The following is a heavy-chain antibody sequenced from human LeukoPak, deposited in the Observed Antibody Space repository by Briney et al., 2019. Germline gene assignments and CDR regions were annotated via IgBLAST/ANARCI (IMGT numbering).Heavy chain of an antibody. CDR2: LYSGGST. D-gene: IGHD3-10*01. CDR3: ARDYGLDY. J-gene: IGHJ4*02. Sequence: PGGSLRLSCAASGFAVRDNYMSWVRQPPGKGLEWVSVLYSGGSTYYAHSVEGRFTISRDNAKNTLYLQMNSLRAEDTAVYYCARDYGLDYWGQGTLVTVSS. V-gene: IGHV3-66*01. CDR1: GFAVRDNY.